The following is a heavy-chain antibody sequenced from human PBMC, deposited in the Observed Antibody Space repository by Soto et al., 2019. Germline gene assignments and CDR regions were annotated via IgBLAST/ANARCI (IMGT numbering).Heavy chain of an antibody. CDR3: AKEYDSGGYYTGY. V-gene: IGHV3-23*01. Sequence: EVQLLESGGGLVQPGGSLRLSCAASGFTFSSYAMSWVRQAPGKGLEWVSTISGSGAGTYYAGSVKGRFTISRDNSKKTLCLQMNSLRAEDTALYYCAKEYDSGGYYTGYWGQGTLVTVSS. D-gene: IGHD3-10*01. CDR1: GFTFSSYA. J-gene: IGHJ4*02. CDR2: ISGSGAGT.